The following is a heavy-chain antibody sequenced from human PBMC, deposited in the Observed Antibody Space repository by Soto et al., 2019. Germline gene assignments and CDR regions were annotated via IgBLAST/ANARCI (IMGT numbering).Heavy chain of an antibody. CDR2: MYPGGST. Sequence: SETLSLTCTVSGDYISNYYWTWIRQPAGKGLEWIGRMYPGGSTNLNPSLKSRVTMSVDTSKNHFSLNLSSVTAADMAVYYCAREGSYSAYNFAHGIQLWSFDFWGQGALVTVSS. CDR1: GDYISNYY. D-gene: IGHD5-12*01. V-gene: IGHV4-4*07. CDR3: AREGSYSAYNFAHGIQLWSFDF. J-gene: IGHJ4*02.